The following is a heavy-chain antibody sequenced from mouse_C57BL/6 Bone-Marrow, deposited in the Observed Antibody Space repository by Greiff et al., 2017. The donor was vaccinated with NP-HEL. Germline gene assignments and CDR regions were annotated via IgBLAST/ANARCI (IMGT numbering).Heavy chain of an antibody. Sequence: EVQLQQSGAELVRPGASVKLSCTVSGFNIKDDYMHWVKQRPEQGLEWIGWIDPENGDTEYASKFQGKATLTVAPSSNTAYLQLSSLTSEDTDVDYCTTGGSSPYAMDYWGQGTSVTVSS. CDR3: TTGGSSPYAMDY. V-gene: IGHV14-4*01. J-gene: IGHJ4*01. CDR2: IDPENGDT. D-gene: IGHD1-1*01. CDR1: GFNIKDDY.